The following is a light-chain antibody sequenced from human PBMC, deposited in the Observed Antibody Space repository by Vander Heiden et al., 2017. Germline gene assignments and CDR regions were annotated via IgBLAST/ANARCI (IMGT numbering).Light chain of an antibody. CDR2: WAS. CDR1: QSVLYSSNNKNY. J-gene: IGKJ4*01. CDR3: QQDDTTPLT. Sequence: DIVMTQSPDSLAVSLGERATINCKSSQSVLYSSNNKNYLAWYQQKPVQPPKLLIYWASTRESGVHDRFTGSGSGTDFTLTISSLQAEDVAVYYCQQDDTTPLTYGGGTRLELK. V-gene: IGKV4-1*01.